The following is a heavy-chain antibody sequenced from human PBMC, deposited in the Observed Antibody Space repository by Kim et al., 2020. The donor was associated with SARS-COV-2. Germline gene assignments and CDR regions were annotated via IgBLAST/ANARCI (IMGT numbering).Heavy chain of an antibody. Sequence: SQTLSLPCAISGDSVSSNSAAWNWIRQSPSRGLEWLGRTYYRSKWYNDYAVSVKSRITINPDTSKNQFSLQLNSVTPEDTAVYYCARASGGSGWYGGGWFDPWGQGTLVTVSS. D-gene: IGHD6-19*01. CDR2: TYYRSKWYN. V-gene: IGHV6-1*01. J-gene: IGHJ5*02. CDR3: ARASGGSGWYGGGWFDP. CDR1: GDSVSSNSAA.